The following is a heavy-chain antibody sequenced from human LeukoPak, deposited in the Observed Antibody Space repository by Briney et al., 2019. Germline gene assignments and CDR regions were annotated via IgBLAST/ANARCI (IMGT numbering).Heavy chain of an antibody. CDR3: ANEQWPYYFDY. CDR1: GFTFSSLG. J-gene: IGHJ4*02. D-gene: IGHD6-19*01. V-gene: IGHV3-30*18. Sequence: PGGSLRLSCSASGFTFSSLGMHWVRQAPGKGLEWVAVISYDGSNKYYADSVKGRFTISRDNSKNTLYLQMNSLRAEDTAVYYCANEQWPYYFDYWGQGTLVTVSS. CDR2: ISYDGSNK.